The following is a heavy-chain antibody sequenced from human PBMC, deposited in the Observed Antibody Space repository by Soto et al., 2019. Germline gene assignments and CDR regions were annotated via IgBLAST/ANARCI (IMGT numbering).Heavy chain of an antibody. CDR1: GGSIISYY. V-gene: IGHV4-4*07. CDR3: ARDLDSSSWYMGFDP. CDR2: IYTSGST. J-gene: IGHJ5*02. Sequence: LSLTCTVSGGSIISYYWSWIRQPAGKGLEWIGRIYTSGSTNYNPSLKSRVTMSVDTSKNQFSLKLSSVTAADMAVYYCARDLDSSSWYMGFDPWGQGTLVTVSS. D-gene: IGHD6-13*01.